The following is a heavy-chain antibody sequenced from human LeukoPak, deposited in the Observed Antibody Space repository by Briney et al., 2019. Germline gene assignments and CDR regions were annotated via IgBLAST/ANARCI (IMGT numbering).Heavy chain of an antibody. D-gene: IGHD5-12*01. V-gene: IGHV3-23*01. CDR2: ISRSGCT. CDR1: GFTFSTYD. Sequence: GGSLRLSCSASGFTFSTYDMQWVRQAPGMGLEWVSGISRSGCTYYTDSVKGRFTISRDNSKNTLELQIISRRAEDKAVYYCAKGGYFGFENWGQGTRVTVSS. J-gene: IGHJ3*01. CDR3: AKGGYFGFEN.